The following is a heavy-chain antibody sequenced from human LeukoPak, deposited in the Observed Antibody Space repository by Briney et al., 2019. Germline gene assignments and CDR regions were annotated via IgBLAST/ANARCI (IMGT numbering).Heavy chain of an antibody. CDR2: IYYSGST. J-gene: IGHJ2*01. V-gene: IGHV4-59*05. Sequence: SETLSPTCTVSGGSIGSYYWSWIRQPPGRGLEWIGSIYYSGSTYYNPSLKSRVTISVDTSKNQFSLKLSSVTAADTAVYYCAGYYDILTGYYHEYFDLWGRGTLVTVSS. CDR3: AGYYDILTGYYHEYFDL. D-gene: IGHD3-9*01. CDR1: GGSIGSYY.